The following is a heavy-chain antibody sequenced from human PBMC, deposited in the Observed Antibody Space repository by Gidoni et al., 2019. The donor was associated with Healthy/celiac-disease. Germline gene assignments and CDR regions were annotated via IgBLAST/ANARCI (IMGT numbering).Heavy chain of an antibody. CDR2: IYYSGST. V-gene: IGHV4-39*01. CDR1: GGSISSSSYY. CDR3: ARHSQAVAGTTRYYYYGMDV. Sequence: QLQLQESGPGLVKPSETLSLTCTVSGGSISSSSYYWGWIRQPPGKGLEWIGSIYYSGSTYYNPSLKSRVTISVDTSKNQFSLKLSSVTAADTAVYYCARHSQAVAGTTRYYYYGMDVWGQGTTVTVSS. J-gene: IGHJ6*02. D-gene: IGHD6-19*01.